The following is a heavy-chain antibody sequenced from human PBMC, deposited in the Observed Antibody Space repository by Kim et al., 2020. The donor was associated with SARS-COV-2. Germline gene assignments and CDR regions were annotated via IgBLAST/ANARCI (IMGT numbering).Heavy chain of an antibody. CDR3: AKDAALQFLQWLPNFDY. Sequence: KGRFTISRDNSKNTVSLQMNSLRAEDTAVYYCAKDAALQFLQWLPNFDYWGQGTLVTVSS. J-gene: IGHJ4*02. D-gene: IGHD3-3*01. V-gene: IGHV3-30*02.